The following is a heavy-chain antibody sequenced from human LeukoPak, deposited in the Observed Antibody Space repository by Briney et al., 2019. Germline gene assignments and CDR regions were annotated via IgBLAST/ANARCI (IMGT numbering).Heavy chain of an antibody. V-gene: IGHV4-39*01. J-gene: IGHJ3*02. CDR2: IYYSGST. CDR1: GDSISSNNHY. D-gene: IGHD5-24*01. Sequence: SETLSHTCTVSGDSISSNNHYWGWHRQPPGKGLEWIGNIYYSGSTYYNPSLKSRVTISVDTSENHFPLKVTSVTAADTAVYYCASWRHGYNSVDAFDIWGQGVMVTVSS. CDR3: ASWRHGYNSVDAFDI.